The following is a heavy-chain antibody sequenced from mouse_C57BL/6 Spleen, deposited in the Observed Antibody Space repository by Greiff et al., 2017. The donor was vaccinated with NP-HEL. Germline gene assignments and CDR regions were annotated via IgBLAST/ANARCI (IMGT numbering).Heavy chain of an antibody. CDR3: ARSRDAYWYFDV. Sequence: VKLQESGAELVKPGASVKISCKASGYAFSSYWMNWVKQRPGKGLEWIGQIYPGDGDTNYNGKFKGKATLTADKSSSTAYMQLSSLTSEDSAVYFCARSRDAYWYFDVWGTGTTVTVSS. V-gene: IGHV1-80*01. CDR2: IYPGDGDT. CDR1: GYAFSSYW. D-gene: IGHD3-3*01. J-gene: IGHJ1*03.